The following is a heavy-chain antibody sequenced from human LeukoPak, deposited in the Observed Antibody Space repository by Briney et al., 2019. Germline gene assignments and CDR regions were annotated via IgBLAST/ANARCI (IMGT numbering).Heavy chain of an antibody. CDR1: GITFTSYG. V-gene: IGHV3-30*18. D-gene: IGHD3-22*01. CDR3: AKGPDDSNGYYYGHFDY. Sequence: QTGGSLRLSCAASGITFTSYGMHWVRQAPGKGLEWVAVISNDGSSKFYANSVKGRFTISRDNSKTTLYLQMNSLRAEDTAVYYCAKGPDDSNGYYYGHFDYWGQGTLVTVSS. CDR2: ISNDGSSK. J-gene: IGHJ4*02.